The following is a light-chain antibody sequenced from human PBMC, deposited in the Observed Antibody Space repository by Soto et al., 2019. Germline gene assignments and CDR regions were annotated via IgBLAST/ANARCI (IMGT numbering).Light chain of an antibody. CDR3: QEYNSWRGEWT. Sequence: DIQMTPSPSTLAASLGARVTITCGAGQSINIWLAWYQQKAGKAPKLLIYDASTLESGVPSRFSGSGSRTEFTLTISSLQPDDFATYYCQEYNSWRGEWTFGQGTKVDIK. CDR2: DAS. CDR1: QSINIW. J-gene: IGKJ1*01. V-gene: IGKV1-5*01.